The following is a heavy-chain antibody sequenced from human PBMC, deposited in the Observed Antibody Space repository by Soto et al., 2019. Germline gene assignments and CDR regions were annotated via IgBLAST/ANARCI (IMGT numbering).Heavy chain of an antibody. CDR2: IYPSGGNT. J-gene: IGHJ4*02. CDR1: GYNFINNY. V-gene: IGHV1-46*01. Sequence: QVQLVQSGAEVKNPGASVKISCTASGYNFINNYIYWVRKAPGQGLEYMGIIYPSGGNTKYAQKFQDRVTMTRDTSTNTVYLELTSLRFDDTAMYYCAKEGAEWGQGTLVTVSS. CDR3: AKEGAE.